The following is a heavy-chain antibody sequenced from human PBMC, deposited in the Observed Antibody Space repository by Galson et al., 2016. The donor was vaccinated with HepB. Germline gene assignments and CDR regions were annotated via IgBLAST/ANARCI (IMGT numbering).Heavy chain of an antibody. CDR1: GFTFSSYA. CDR2: ISGSGGST. Sequence: SLRLSCAASGFTFSSYAMSWVRQAPGKGLEWVSAISGSGGSTYYADSVKGRFTISRDNSKNTLYLQMNSLRAEDTAVYYCASIFRYSSSQHPGYWGQGTLVTVSS. CDR3: ASIFRYSSSQHPGY. D-gene: IGHD6-13*01. J-gene: IGHJ4*02. V-gene: IGHV3-23*01.